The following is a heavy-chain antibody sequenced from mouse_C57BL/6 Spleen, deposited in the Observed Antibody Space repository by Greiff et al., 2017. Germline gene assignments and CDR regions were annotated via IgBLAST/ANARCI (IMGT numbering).Heavy chain of an antibody. CDR1: GFTFTDYY. Sequence: DVMLVESGGGLVQPGGSLSLSCAASGFTFTDYYMSWVRQPPGKALEWLGFIRNKANGYTTEYSASVKGRFTISRDNSHSILYLQMNALRAEDSATYYCARYGSSWFAYWGQGTLVTVSA. D-gene: IGHD1-1*01. J-gene: IGHJ3*01. V-gene: IGHV7-3*01. CDR3: ARYGSSWFAY. CDR2: IRNKANGYTT.